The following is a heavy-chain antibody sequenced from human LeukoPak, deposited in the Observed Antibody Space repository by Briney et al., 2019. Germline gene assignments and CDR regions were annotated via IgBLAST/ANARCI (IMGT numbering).Heavy chain of an antibody. V-gene: IGHV1-8*01. CDR3: ARVGYSNSYDY. Sequence: RASMKVSCKASGYTFTNFDINWVRQATGQGLEWMGWMNPNTGNAGYAQKFQDRVTITWDASISTAYMDLSSLRSEDTAVYYCARVGYSNSYDYWGQGTQVTVSS. J-gene: IGHJ4*02. CDR2: MNPNTGNA. D-gene: IGHD1-26*01. CDR1: GYTFTNFD.